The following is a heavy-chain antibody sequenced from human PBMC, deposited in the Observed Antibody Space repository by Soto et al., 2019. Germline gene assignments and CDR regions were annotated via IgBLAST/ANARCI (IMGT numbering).Heavy chain of an antibody. D-gene: IGHD2-15*01. V-gene: IGHV1-69*08. Sequence: QVQLVQSGAEVKKPGSSVKVSCKASGGTFSSYTISWVRQAPGQGLEWMGRIIPILGIANYAQKFQGRVTITADKTTSTAYIELSSLTTEDTAVYYCARERGSYCSGGSCYFDYWGQGTLVTVSS. CDR1: GGTFSSYT. CDR2: IIPILGIA. J-gene: IGHJ4*02. CDR3: ARERGSYCSGGSCYFDY.